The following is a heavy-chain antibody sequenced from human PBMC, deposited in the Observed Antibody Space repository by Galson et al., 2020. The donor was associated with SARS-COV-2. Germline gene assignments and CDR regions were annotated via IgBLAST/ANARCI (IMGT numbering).Heavy chain of an antibody. CDR1: GFTFSDYY. CDR2: ISSSGSYT. D-gene: IGHD2-15*01. CDR3: ARNGRDCSGGICYGAEYFQY. V-gene: IGHV3-11*06. Sequence: GGSLRLSCAASGFTFSDYYMSWVRQAPGQGMECASYISSSGSYTHYADSVKGRFTISRDNAKNSLYLRMNSLRAEDTALYFCARNGRDCSGGICYGAEYFQYWGQGTLVDVSS. J-gene: IGHJ1*01.